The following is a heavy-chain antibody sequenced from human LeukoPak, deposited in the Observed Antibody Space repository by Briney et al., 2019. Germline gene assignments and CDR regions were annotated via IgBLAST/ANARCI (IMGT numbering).Heavy chain of an antibody. CDR2: ISPNSGGT. Sequence: ASVKVSCKASGYTFTGYYMHWVRQAPGQGLEWMGWISPNSGGTNYPQKFQGWVTMTRDTSISTAYMELSRLRSDDTAVYYCASGHGSVHDAFDIWGQGTMVTVSS. D-gene: IGHD3-10*01. V-gene: IGHV1-2*04. CDR3: ASGHGSVHDAFDI. CDR1: GYTFTGYY. J-gene: IGHJ3*02.